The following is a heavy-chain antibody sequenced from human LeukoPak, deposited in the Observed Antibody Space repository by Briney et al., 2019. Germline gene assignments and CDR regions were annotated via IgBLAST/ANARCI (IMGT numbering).Heavy chain of an antibody. D-gene: IGHD2-2*01. Sequence: ASVKVSCKASGYTFTKYAMHWVRQAPGQTLEWMAWINAGNGNTKYSQKFQGRVTITRDTSASIAYMELSSLRSEDTAVYYCAREACSSTRCCDLAFDIWGQGTMVTVSS. V-gene: IGHV1-3*01. CDR3: AREACSSTRCCDLAFDI. CDR1: GYTFTKYA. J-gene: IGHJ3*02. CDR2: INAGNGNT.